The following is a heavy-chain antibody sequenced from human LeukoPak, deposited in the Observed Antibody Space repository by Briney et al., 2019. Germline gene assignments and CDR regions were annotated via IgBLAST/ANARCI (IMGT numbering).Heavy chain of an antibody. CDR1: GGSISSGGYY. D-gene: IGHD3-22*01. J-gene: IGHJ3*02. CDR3: AREVEYYDSSGYRPHAFDI. V-gene: IGHV4-39*02. CDR2: VSYSGGT. Sequence: PSETLSLTCTVSGGSISSGGYYWGWTRQPPGRGLEWFGSVSYSGGTSYNPSLRSRVTISVDTSKNQFSLKLNSVTAADTAVYYCAREVEYYDSSGYRPHAFDIWGQGTVVTVSS.